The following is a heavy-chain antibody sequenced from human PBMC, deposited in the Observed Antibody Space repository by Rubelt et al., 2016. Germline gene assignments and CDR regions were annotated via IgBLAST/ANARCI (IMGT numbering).Heavy chain of an antibody. Sequence: GGMGWISAYNGNTNYAQKLQGRVTMTTDTSTSTAYMELRSLRSDDTAVYYCARGIVGATLPDYWGQGTLVTVSS. CDR3: ARGIVGATLPDY. D-gene: IGHD1-26*01. CDR2: ISAYNGNT. J-gene: IGHJ4*02. V-gene: IGHV1-18*01.